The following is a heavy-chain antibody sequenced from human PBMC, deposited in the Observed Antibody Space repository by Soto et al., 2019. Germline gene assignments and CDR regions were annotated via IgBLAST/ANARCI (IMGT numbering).Heavy chain of an antibody. CDR3: ARHYYDFWSGSYTSGLWNFDY. J-gene: IGHJ4*02. V-gene: IGHV4-39*01. D-gene: IGHD3-3*01. CDR2: IYYSGIT. Sequence: SETLSLTCTVSGDSISSNSYYWGWIRQPPGKGLERIGTIYYSGITYHKKSLKNRVNMSVDTSKNQFSLKLSSVTAADTARYFCARHYYDFWSGSYTSGLWNFDYWGQGALVTVSS. CDR1: GDSISSNSYY.